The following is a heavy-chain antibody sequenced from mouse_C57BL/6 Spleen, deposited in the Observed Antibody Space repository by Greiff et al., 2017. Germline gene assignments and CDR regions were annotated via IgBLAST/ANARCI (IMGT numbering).Heavy chain of an antibody. CDR2: IYPGSGST. CDR3: ARFVRDGYYLDY. V-gene: IGHV1-55*01. CDR1: GYTFTSYW. D-gene: IGHD2-3*01. J-gene: IGHJ2*01. Sequence: VQLQQSGAELVKPGASVKMSCKASGYTFTSYWITWVKQRPGQGLEWIGDIYPGSGSTNYNEQFKSKDTLTVDTSSSTAYMELSSLTSEDTAVYYCARFVRDGYYLDYWGQGTTLTVSS.